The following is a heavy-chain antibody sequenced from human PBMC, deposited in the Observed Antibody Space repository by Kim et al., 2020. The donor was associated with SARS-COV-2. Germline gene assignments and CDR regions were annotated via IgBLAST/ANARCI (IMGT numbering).Heavy chain of an antibody. CDR3: ARDWSGWLLGMDV. V-gene: IGHV4-59*01. J-gene: IGHJ6*02. D-gene: IGHD3-3*01. CDR1: GGSINSFY. Sequence: SETLSLTCTVSGGSINSFYWGWIRQPPGKGLEWIGYIYYSGSTDYNPSLKSRVTISIDTSRSQFSLKLSSVTAADTAVYYCARDWSGWLLGMDVWGQGTTVTVSS. CDR2: IYYSGST.